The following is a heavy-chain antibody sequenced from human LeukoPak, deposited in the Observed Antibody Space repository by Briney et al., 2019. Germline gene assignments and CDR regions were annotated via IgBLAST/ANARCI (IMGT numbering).Heavy chain of an antibody. CDR1: GFTFSDYG. V-gene: IGHV3-48*01. J-gene: IGHJ4*02. CDR3: AREDYCSRTCSHDY. D-gene: IGHD2-2*01. CDR2: IKGDSDTI. Sequence: GGSLRLSCTASGFTFSDYGMNWVRQAPGKGLEWISYIKGDSDTIHYADSVKGRFTISRDNAKNSLSLQMTSLRAEDTAVYYCAREDYCSRTCSHDYWGQGTLVTVSS.